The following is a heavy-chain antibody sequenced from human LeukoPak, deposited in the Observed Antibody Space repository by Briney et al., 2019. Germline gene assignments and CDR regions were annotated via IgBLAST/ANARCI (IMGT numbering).Heavy chain of an antibody. J-gene: IGHJ5*02. D-gene: IGHD5-12*01. V-gene: IGHV1-2*02. CDR1: GGTFSSYA. CDR2: INPNSGGT. Sequence: GASVKVSCKASGGTFSSYAISWVRQAPGQGLEWMGWINPNSGGTNYAQKFQGRVTMTRDTSISTAYMELSRLRSDDTAVYYCARDRVAKTNWFDPWGQGTLVTVSS. CDR3: ARDRVAKTNWFDP.